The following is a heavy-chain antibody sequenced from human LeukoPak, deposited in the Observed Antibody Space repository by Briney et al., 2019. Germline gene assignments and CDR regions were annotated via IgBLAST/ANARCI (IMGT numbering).Heavy chain of an antibody. CDR1: GGSISSYY. CDR3: ARGLGYCSGGSCYFGAFDI. Sequence: PSETLSLTCTVSGGSISSYYWSWIRQPAGKGLEWIGRIYTSGSTNYNPSLKSRVTRSVDTSKNQFSLKLSSVTAADTAVYYCARGLGYCSGGSCYFGAFDIWGQGTMVTVSS. J-gene: IGHJ3*02. CDR2: IYTSGST. V-gene: IGHV4-4*07. D-gene: IGHD2-15*01.